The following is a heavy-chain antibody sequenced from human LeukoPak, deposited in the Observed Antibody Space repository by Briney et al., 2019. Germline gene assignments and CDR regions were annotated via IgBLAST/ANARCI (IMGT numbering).Heavy chain of an antibody. Sequence: SETLSLTCTVSGGSISSYYWSWIRQPAGKGLEWIGRIYTSGSTNYNPSLKSRVTISVDTSKNQFSLKLSSVTAADTAVYYCARGGYCSGGSCYFLDYWGQGTLVTVSS. D-gene: IGHD2-15*01. CDR2: IYTSGST. CDR3: ARGGYCSGGSCYFLDY. CDR1: GGSISSYY. J-gene: IGHJ4*02. V-gene: IGHV4-4*07.